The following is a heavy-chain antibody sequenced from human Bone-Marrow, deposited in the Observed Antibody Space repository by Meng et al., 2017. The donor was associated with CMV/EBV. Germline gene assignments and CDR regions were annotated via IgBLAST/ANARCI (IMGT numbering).Heavy chain of an antibody. CDR3: ASGEAGGSSLDY. J-gene: IGHJ4*02. V-gene: IGHV1-8*03. CDR1: GYTFTSYD. CDR2: MNPNSGNT. D-gene: IGHD1-14*01. Sequence: ASVKVSCKASGYTFTSYDINWVRQATGQGLEWMGWMNPNSGNTGYAQKFQGRVTITRNTSISTAYMELSSLRSEDTAVYYCASGEAGGSSLDYWGQGTLVTVSS.